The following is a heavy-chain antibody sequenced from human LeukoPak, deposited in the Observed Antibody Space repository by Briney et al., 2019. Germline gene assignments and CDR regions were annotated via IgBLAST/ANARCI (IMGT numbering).Heavy chain of an antibody. V-gene: IGHV6-1*01. CDR2: TYYGSKWYN. Sequence: SQTLSLTCAISGDSVSSSSAAWNWIRQSPSRGLEWLGRTYYGSKWYNDYAVSVKSRISINPDTSKNQFSLQLNSVTPEDTAVYYCARADSSSWQDNWFDPWGQGTLVTVSS. D-gene: IGHD6-13*01. J-gene: IGHJ5*02. CDR3: ARADSSSWQDNWFDP. CDR1: GDSVSSSSAA.